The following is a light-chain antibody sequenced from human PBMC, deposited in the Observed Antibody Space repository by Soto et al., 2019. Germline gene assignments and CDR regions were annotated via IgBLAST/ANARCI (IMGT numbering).Light chain of an antibody. CDR3: HQYGGSSST. CDR1: QSVSSSY. CDR2: DAS. Sequence: DIVLTQSPGTLSLSPWERATLSCRASQSVSSSYLAWYQQKPGQAPRLLILDASSRATGIPDRFSGSGSGTDFTLTISELAPEDFAVYYCHQYGGSSSTFDPGTKVDIK. V-gene: IGKV3-20*01. J-gene: IGKJ3*01.